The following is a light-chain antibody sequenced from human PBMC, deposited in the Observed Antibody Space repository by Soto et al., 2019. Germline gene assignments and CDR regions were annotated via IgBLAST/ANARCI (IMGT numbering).Light chain of an antibody. V-gene: IGLV1-40*01. J-gene: IGLJ1*01. CDR2: VNN. CDR1: SSSIGAGYH. Sequence: QSVLTQPRSVSGARGQRGTKYCTGSSSSIGAGYHVHWYQQLPGAAPKLLISVNNNRPSGVPDRFSGSRSGTSASLAIAGLQAEDEADYYCQSYDDSLSTYVFGTGTKVTVL. CDR3: QSYDDSLSTYV.